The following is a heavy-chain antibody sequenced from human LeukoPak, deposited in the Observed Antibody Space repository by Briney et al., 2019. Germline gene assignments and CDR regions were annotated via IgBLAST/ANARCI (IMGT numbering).Heavy chain of an antibody. D-gene: IGHD2-8*02. Sequence: GGSLRLSCAASGFTFSRYWMHWVRQAPGKGLVWVSRMNTDGSRTDYADSVKGRFTISRDNAKNILYLQMNSLGAEDTAVYSCASGFTGRDDYWGQGTLVTVSS. V-gene: IGHV3-74*01. CDR2: MNTDGSRT. J-gene: IGHJ4*02. CDR1: GFTFSRYW. CDR3: ASGFTGRDDY.